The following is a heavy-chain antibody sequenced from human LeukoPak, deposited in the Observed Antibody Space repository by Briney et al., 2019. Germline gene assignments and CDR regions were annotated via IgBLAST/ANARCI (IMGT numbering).Heavy chain of an antibody. D-gene: IGHD3-22*01. J-gene: IGHJ4*02. V-gene: IGHV1-69*04. Sequence: SVKVSCKASGGTFSSYAISWVRQAPGQGLEWMGRIIPILGIANYAQKFQGRVTITADKSTSTAYMELSSLRSEDTAVYYCARASYYYDSSGYSDYWGQGTLVTVSS. CDR1: GGTFSSYA. CDR3: ARASYYYDSSGYSDY. CDR2: IIPILGIA.